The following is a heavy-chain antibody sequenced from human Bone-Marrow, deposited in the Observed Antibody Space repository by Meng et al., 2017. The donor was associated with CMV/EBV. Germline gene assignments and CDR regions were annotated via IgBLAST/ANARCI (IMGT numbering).Heavy chain of an antibody. CDR3: ARRGMAALNDAFDI. CDR2: IYSGGST. D-gene: IGHD6-13*01. J-gene: IGHJ3*02. Sequence: GESLKISCAASGFTVSSNYMSWVRQAPGEGLEWVSVIYSGGSTYYADSVKGRFTISRDNSKNTLYLQMNSLRAEDTAVYYCARRGMAALNDAFDIWGQGTMVTVSS. CDR1: GFTVSSNY. V-gene: IGHV3-66*02.